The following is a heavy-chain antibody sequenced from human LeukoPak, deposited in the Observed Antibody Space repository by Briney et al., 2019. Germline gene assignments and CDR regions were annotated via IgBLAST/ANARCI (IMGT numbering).Heavy chain of an antibody. J-gene: IGHJ6*03. V-gene: IGHV1-69*06. D-gene: IGHD6-19*01. CDR1: GYTFRNYG. Sequence: SVKVSCKTSGYTFRNYGITWVRQAPGQGLEWMGGIIPIFGTANYAQKFQGRVTITADKSTSTAYMELSSLRSEDTAVYYCASRAIAVGGTTDYYYYYMDVWGKGTTVTVSS. CDR2: IIPIFGTA. CDR3: ASRAIAVGGTTDYYYYYMDV.